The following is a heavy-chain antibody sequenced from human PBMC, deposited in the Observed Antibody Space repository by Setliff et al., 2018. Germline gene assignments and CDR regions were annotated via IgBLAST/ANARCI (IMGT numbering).Heavy chain of an antibody. Sequence: LSLTCTVSGGSISSSLYYWGWIRQPPGKGLEWIGSIYYSRSTNYNPSLKSRVTISVDTSKNRFSLKLRSVIAADTAVYDCAREAGYSSRWYIYYYGMDVWGQGTTVTVSS. D-gene: IGHD6-13*01. CDR2: IYYSRST. CDR3: AREAGYSSRWYIYYYGMDV. CDR1: GGSISSSLYY. V-gene: IGHV4-39*07. J-gene: IGHJ6*02.